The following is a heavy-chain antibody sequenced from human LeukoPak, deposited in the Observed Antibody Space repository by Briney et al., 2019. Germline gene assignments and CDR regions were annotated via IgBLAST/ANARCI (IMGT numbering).Heavy chain of an antibody. CDR2: IYSGGST. V-gene: IGHV3-53*01. CDR3: ARAKYYDILYFDY. D-gene: IGHD3-9*01. Sequence: PGGSLRLSCAASGFTVSSNYMSWVRQAPGKGLEWVSVIYSGGSTYYADSVKGRFTISRDNSKNTLYLQMNSLRAEDTAVYYCARAKYYDILYFDYWGQGTLVTVSS. J-gene: IGHJ4*02. CDR1: GFTVSSNY.